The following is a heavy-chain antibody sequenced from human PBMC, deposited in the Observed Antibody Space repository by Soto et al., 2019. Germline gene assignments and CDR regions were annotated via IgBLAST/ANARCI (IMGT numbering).Heavy chain of an antibody. CDR2: ISAHNGNT. CDR3: ARGRYGDY. CDR1: GYAFTTYG. Sequence: QVHLVQSGAEVKKPGASVKVSXQGSGYAFTTYGITWVRQAPGQGLEWMGWISAHNGNTNYAQKLQGRVTVTRDTSTSTAYMELRSLRYDDTAVYYCARGRYGDYWGQGALVTVSS. J-gene: IGHJ4*02. V-gene: IGHV1-18*01. D-gene: IGHD1-1*01.